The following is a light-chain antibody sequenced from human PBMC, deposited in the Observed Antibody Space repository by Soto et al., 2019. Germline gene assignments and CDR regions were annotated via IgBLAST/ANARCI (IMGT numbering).Light chain of an antibody. CDR1: SSDFGGYNY. CDR3: SSYTGRSTRV. CDR2: EVS. Sequence: QSVLTQRASVSGSPGQSITISCTGTSSDFGGYNYVSWYQHHPGKAPKLIIYEVSNRPSGVSNRFSGSKSGNTASLTISGLQAADEADYYCSSYTGRSTRVFGTGTKVTVL. J-gene: IGLJ1*01. V-gene: IGLV2-14*01.